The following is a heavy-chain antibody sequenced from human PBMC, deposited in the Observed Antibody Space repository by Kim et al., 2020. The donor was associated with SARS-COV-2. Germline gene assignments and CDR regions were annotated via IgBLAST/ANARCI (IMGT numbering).Heavy chain of an antibody. CDR1: GGSISSYY. Sequence: SETLSLTCTVSGGSISSYYWSWIRQPPGKGLEWIGYIYYSGSTNYNPSLKSRVTISVDTSKNQFSLKLSPVTAADTAVYYCARDPRGKAGGFDYWGQGTLVTVSS. CDR2: IYYSGST. CDR3: ARDPRGKAGGFDY. J-gene: IGHJ4*02. V-gene: IGHV4-59*01. D-gene: IGHD6-13*01.